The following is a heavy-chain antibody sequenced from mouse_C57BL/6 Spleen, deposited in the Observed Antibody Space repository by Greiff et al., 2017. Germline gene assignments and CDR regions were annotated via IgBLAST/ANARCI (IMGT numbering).Heavy chain of an antibody. CDR2: INPGSGGT. V-gene: IGHV1-54*01. Sequence: VQLQESGAELVRPGTSVKVSCKASGYAFTNYLIEWVKQRPGQGLEWIGVINPGSGGTNYNEKFKGKATLTADKSSSTAYMQLSSLTSEDSAVYFCARWGGYYFDYWGQGTTLTVSS. CDR1: GYAFTNYL. CDR3: ARWGGYYFDY. J-gene: IGHJ2*01.